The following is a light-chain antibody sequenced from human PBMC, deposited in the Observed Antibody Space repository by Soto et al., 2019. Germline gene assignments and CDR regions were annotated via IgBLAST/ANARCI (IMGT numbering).Light chain of an antibody. J-gene: IGKJ1*01. CDR1: QSVASN. Sequence: EIVMTQSPASFSVSRGERATLSCRASQSVASNLAWYPQKPGQAPRLIIYGSSTRATGIPARVSGSGSGTEFTLTISSLQSEDFALYYCQQYNNWPPVTFGQGTKVEIK. CDR2: GSS. CDR3: QQYNNWPPVT. V-gene: IGKV3-15*01.